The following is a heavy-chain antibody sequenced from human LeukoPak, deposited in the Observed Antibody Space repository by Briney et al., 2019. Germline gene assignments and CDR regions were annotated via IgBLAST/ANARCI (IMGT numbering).Heavy chain of an antibody. CDR3: ARCALYYDFWSGYHRPYYFDY. D-gene: IGHD3-3*01. CDR2: INHSGST. V-gene: IGHV4-34*01. CDR1: GGSFSGYY. Sequence: SETLSLTCAVYGGSFSGYYWSWLRQPPGKGLEWIGEINHSGSTNYNPSLKSRVTISVDTSKNQFSLKLSSVTAADTAVYYCARCALYYDFWSGYHRPYYFDYWGQGTLVTVSS. J-gene: IGHJ4*02.